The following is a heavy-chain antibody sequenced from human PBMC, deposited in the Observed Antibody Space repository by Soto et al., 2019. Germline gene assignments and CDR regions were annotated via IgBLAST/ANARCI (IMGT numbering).Heavy chain of an antibody. CDR2: IIPLFGTA. J-gene: IGHJ4*02. CDR3: ASKAACGGDCYAFDS. D-gene: IGHD2-21*02. CDR1: GGIFSSNT. Sequence: QVYLVQSGAEVKKPGSSVNISCKASGGIFSSNTINWVRQSAGQGLEWMGGIIPLFGTANYAEKFQGRVTITAEKSTKKEYMELTSLRSEDTAVYYCASKAACGGDCYAFDSWGQGTLVTVSS. V-gene: IGHV1-69*06.